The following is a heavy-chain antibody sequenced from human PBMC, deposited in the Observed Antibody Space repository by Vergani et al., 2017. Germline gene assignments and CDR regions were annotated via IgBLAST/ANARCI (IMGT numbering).Heavy chain of an antibody. V-gene: IGHV3-73*02. CDR3: TSQSIAVAGPAADY. D-gene: IGHD6-19*01. CDR2: FISNAKSYAT. Sequence: EVQLVESGGGSVQPGGSLKLSCAASGFTFSGSAMHWVRQASGKGLEWVGRFISNAKSYATAYSASVKGRFTISRDDSKNTAYLQMNSLKTEDTAVYYCTSQSIAVAGPAADYWGQGTLVTVSA. CDR1: GFTFSGSA. J-gene: IGHJ4*02.